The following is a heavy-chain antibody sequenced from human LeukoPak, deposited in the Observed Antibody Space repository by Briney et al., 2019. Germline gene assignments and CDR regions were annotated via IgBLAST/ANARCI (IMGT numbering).Heavy chain of an antibody. J-gene: IGHJ4*02. D-gene: IGHD2-15*01. CDR2: INPNSGGT. V-gene: IGHV1-2*02. CDR1: GYTFTGYY. CDR3: AREVCSGGSCYAVFDY. Sequence: ASVKVSCKASGYTFTGYYMHWVRQAPGQGLEWMGWINPNSGGTNYAQKFQGRVTMTRDTSISTAYMELSRLSSDDTAVYYCAREVCSGGSCYAVFDYWGQGTLVTVSS.